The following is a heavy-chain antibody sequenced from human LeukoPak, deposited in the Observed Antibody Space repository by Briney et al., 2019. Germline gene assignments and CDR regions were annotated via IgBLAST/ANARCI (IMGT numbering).Heavy chain of an antibody. CDR1: LDSTTSNF. D-gene: IGHD1-14*01. CDR3: AREILGGFNPGAY. V-gene: IGHV4-4*02. J-gene: IGHJ4*02. CDR2: IHRSGSP. Sequence: SETLSLTCTVSLDSTTSNFWSWVRQPPGKGLEWIGEIHRSGSPNYNPSLQSRVTISIDRSRNQIVLELTSVTAADTAVYYCAREILGGFNPGAYWGQGILVTVSS.